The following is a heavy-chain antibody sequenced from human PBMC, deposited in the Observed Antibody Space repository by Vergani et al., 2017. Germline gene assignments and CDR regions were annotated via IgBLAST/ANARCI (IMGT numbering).Heavy chain of an antibody. V-gene: IGHV4-39*01. CDR1: GGSLSSSNYY. J-gene: IGHJ4*02. D-gene: IGHD3-9*01. Sequence: QLQLQESGPGLVKPSETLSLTCTVSGGSLSSSNYYWGWIRQPPGKGLEWIGSIYYSGSTYYNPSFKSRVTISVDTSKNQFSLKLSSVTAADTAVYYCARPLFYYDVLTGFLYWGQGTLVTVSS. CDR2: IYYSGST. CDR3: ARPLFYYDVLTGFLY.